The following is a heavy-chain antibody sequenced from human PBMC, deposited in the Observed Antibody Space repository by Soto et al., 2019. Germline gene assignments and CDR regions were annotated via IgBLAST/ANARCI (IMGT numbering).Heavy chain of an antibody. CDR3: ARDLRGDGNFAY. CDR1: GGSISSYDSY. CDR2: IYYGGTT. J-gene: IGHJ4*02. Sequence: QVQLQESGPGLVKPSQTLSLTCTVSGGSISSYDSYWSWIRQPPGKGLEWIGYIYYGGTTYYNPSLKSRATISVDTSKHQFSLKLSSVTAADTAVYYCARDLRGDGNFAYWGQGTLVTVSS. V-gene: IGHV4-30-4*01. D-gene: IGHD5-12*01.